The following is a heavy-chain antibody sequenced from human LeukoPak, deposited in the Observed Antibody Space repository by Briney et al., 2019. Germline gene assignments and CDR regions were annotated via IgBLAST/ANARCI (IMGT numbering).Heavy chain of an antibody. CDR2: INPSGGST. D-gene: IGHD3-22*01. CDR1: GYTFTSYY. CDR3: ARGEPYYDSSGYWFDP. V-gene: IGHV1-46*01. J-gene: IGHJ5*02. Sequence: ASVKVSCKASGYTFTSYYMHWVRQAPGQGLEWMGIINPSGGSTSYAQKFQGRVTVTRDTSTSTVYMELSSLRSEDTAVYYCARGEPYYDSSGYWFDPWGQGTLVTVSS.